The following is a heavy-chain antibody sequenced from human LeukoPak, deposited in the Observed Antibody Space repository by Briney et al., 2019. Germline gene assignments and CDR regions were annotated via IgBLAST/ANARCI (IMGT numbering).Heavy chain of an antibody. Sequence: GGSLRLSCAASGFTFSLYDMHWVRQATGKSLEWVSGIGTVGDTYYADSVKGRFTISRDNSKNTIYLQMNSLRADDTAVYYCAKQGRNDFVDSWGQGTLVTVFS. CDR2: IGTVGDT. D-gene: IGHD3-3*01. J-gene: IGHJ4*02. CDR1: GFTFSLYD. V-gene: IGHV3-13*01. CDR3: AKQGRNDFVDS.